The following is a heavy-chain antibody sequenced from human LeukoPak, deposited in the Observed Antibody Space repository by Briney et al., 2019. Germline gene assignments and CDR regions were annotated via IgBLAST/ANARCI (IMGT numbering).Heavy chain of an antibody. V-gene: IGHV4-39*01. Sequence: PSETLSLTCSVSSGSIGSSNYYWGWIRQPPGKGLEWIGSIYSGGRTYYNPSLRSRVTMVVDASQNHLSLKLNSVTAADTSVYYCVRHGEYCSGDSCYAVDYWGRGTLATVSS. CDR3: VRHGEYCSGDSCYAVDY. D-gene: IGHD2-2*01. J-gene: IGHJ4*02. CDR1: SGSIGSSNYY. CDR2: IYSGGRT.